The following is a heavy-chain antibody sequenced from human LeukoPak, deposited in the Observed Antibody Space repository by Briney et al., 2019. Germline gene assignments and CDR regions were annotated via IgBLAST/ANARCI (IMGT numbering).Heavy chain of an antibody. J-gene: IGHJ4*02. CDR3: ARNYDFWSGYYGAQPYYSDY. CDR1: GFTFSSYS. Sequence: GGSLRLSCAASGFTFSSYSMNWVRQAPGKGLEWVSSISSSSSYIYYADSVKGRFTISRDNAKNSLYLQMNSLRAEDTAVYYCARNYDFWSGYYGAQPYYSDYWGQGTLVTVSS. D-gene: IGHD3-3*01. CDR2: ISSSSSYI. V-gene: IGHV3-21*01.